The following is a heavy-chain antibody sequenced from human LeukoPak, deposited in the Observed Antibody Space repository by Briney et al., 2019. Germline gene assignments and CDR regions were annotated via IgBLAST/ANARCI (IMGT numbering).Heavy chain of an antibody. CDR3: AKARVGQVRDPIDY. CDR1: GYTFTNYG. CDR2: ISAYNGNT. V-gene: IGHV1-18*01. J-gene: IGHJ4*02. D-gene: IGHD1-1*01. Sequence: ASVTVSFKTSGYTFTNYGISWVRQAPGQGLEWMGWISAYNGNTKYAQKLQGRATMTTDTSTSTAYMELSRLRSEDTAVYYCAKARVGQVRDPIDYWGQGTLVTVSS.